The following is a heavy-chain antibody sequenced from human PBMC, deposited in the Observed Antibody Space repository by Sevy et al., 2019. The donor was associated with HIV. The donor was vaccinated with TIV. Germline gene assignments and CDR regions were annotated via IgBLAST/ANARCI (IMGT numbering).Heavy chain of an antibody. CDR2: ISSRGTTI. D-gene: IGHD2-2*01. CDR3: ARDHVVVEPLANYGMYV. V-gene: IGHV3-11*01. Sequence: GGSLRLSCAASGFIFSDFYMSWVRQAPGKGLEWISYISSRGTTIYYADSVKGRFTISRDNAKNSLYLQMNSLTADDTAVYYCARDHVVVEPLANYGMYVWGQGTTVTVSS. J-gene: IGHJ6*02. CDR1: GFIFSDFY.